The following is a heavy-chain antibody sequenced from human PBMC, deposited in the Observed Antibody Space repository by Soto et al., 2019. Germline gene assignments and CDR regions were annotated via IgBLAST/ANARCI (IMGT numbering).Heavy chain of an antibody. CDR3: ARAYSGYDWGSFDY. Sequence: QITLKESGPTLVKPTQTLTLTCTFSEFSLSINGLGVGWIRQPPGKALEWLALIYRDDDKRYSPSLMSRLTITKDTSKNQVDLTMTNMDPMDTATYYCARAYSGYDWGSFDYWGQGTLVTVSS. CDR2: IYRDDDK. V-gene: IGHV2-5*02. J-gene: IGHJ4*02. D-gene: IGHD5-12*01. CDR1: EFSLSINGLG.